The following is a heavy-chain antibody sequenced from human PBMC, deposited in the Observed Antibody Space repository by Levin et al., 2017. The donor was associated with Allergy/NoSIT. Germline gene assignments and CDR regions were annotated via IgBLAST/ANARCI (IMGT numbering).Heavy chain of an antibody. CDR3: AKDLSRRLLTGYPGDHYYGMDV. CDR2: ISASGEKT. J-gene: IGHJ6*02. Sequence: GGSLRLSCKASGFTFRYGFMFTDYAMSWVRQAPGRGLEWVSGISASGEKTYYRDSVKGRFTISRDNSRNTLHLQRTGLRADDAAVYYCAKDLSRRLLTGYPGDHYYGMDVWGQGTTVTVSS. D-gene: IGHD3-9*01. CDR1: GFTFRYGFMFTDYA. V-gene: IGHV3-23*01.